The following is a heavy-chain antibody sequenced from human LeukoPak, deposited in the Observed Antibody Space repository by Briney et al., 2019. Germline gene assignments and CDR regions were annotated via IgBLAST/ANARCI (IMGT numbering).Heavy chain of an antibody. CDR2: IYHSGST. V-gene: IGHV4-30-2*01. D-gene: IGHD6-6*01. J-gene: IGHJ3*02. CDR3: ARGIAARPVIADAFDI. CDR1: GGSISSGGYY. Sequence: PSETLSLTCTVSGGSISSGGYYWSWIRQPPGKGLEWIGYIYHSGSTYYNPSLKSRVTISVDRSKNQFSLKLSSVTAADTAVYYCARGIAARPVIADAFDIWGQGTMVTVSS.